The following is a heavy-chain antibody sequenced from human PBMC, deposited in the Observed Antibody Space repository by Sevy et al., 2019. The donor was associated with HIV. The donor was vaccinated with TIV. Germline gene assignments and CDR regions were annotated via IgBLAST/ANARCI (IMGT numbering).Heavy chain of an antibody. V-gene: IGHV3-7*01. CDR2: LKQDGSEK. CDR3: ARPEGEQLPRRRGAFDI. D-gene: IGHD6-13*01. Sequence: GGSLRLSCAASGFTFSSYWMSWVRQAPGKGLEWVASLKQDGSEKYYVDSVKGRFTISRDNAKNSLYLQMNSLRAEDTAVYYCARPEGEQLPRRRGAFDIWGQGTMVTVSS. J-gene: IGHJ3*02. CDR1: GFTFSSYW.